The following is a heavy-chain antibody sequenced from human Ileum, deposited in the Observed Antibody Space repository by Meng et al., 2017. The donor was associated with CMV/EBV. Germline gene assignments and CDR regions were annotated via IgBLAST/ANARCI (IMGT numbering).Heavy chain of an antibody. CDR1: GFTFCTYS. Sequence: AASGFTFCTYSMNWVRQAPGKGLEWVSSISSSSNYIYYADSVKGRFTISRDNAKNSLYLQMNTLRAEDTAVYYCARSNSRAHYWFDPWGQGTLVTVSS. CDR2: ISSSSNYI. CDR3: ARSNSRAHYWFDP. J-gene: IGHJ5*02. D-gene: IGHD6-13*01. V-gene: IGHV3-21*01.